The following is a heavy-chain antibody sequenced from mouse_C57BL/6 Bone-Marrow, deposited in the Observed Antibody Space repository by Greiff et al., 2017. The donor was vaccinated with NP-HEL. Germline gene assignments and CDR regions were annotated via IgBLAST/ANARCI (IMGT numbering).Heavy chain of an antibody. D-gene: IGHD1-1*01. CDR2: IDPSDSYT. V-gene: IGHV1-69*01. CDR1: GYTFTSYW. Sequence: VQLQQPGAELVMPGASVKLSCKASGYTFTSYWMHWVKQRPGQGLEWIGEIDPSDSYTNYNQQFKGKSTLTVDKSSSTAYMQLSSLTSEDSAVYYCARGHYYGSSYRFAYWGQGTLVTVSA. CDR3: ARGHYYGSSYRFAY. J-gene: IGHJ3*01.